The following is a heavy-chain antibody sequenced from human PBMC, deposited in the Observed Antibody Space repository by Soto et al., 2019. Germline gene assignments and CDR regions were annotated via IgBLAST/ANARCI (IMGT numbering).Heavy chain of an antibody. D-gene: IGHD3-3*01. CDR2: IYTSGST. Sequence: QVQLQESGPGLVKPSETLSLTCTVSGGSISSYYWSWIRQPAGKGLEWIGRIYTSGSTNYNPSLKSRVTLPGDTSKNQFSLKLSSVTAADTAVYYCARQPSLPLEWGKGWFDPWGQGTLVTVSS. J-gene: IGHJ5*02. CDR3: ARQPSLPLEWGKGWFDP. CDR1: GGSISSYY. V-gene: IGHV4-4*07.